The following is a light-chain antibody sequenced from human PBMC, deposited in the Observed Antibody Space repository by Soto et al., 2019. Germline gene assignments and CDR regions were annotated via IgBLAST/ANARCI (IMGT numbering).Light chain of an antibody. J-gene: IGKJ1*01. CDR3: QQRSNWPPWT. CDR2: DAS. Sequence: DIVLTQSPATRSLSPGERATLSCRASQSVSSYLAWYQQKPGQAPRLLIYDASNRATGIPARFSGSGSGTDFTLTISSLEPEDFAVYYCQQRSNWPPWTFGQGTKVDSK. V-gene: IGKV3-11*01. CDR1: QSVSSY.